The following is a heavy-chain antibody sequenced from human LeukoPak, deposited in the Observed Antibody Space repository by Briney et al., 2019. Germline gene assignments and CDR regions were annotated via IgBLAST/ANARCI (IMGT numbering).Heavy chain of an antibody. CDR2: ISSSSSYI. V-gene: IGHV3-21*01. Sequence: GGSLRLSCVASGFTFSSSTMNWVRQAPGKGLEWVSSISSSSSYIYYADSVKGRFTISRDNAKNSLYLQMNSLRAEDTAVYYCARDNYYYDSSGYYNFDYWGQGTLVTVSS. J-gene: IGHJ4*02. CDR1: GFTFSSST. CDR3: ARDNYYYDSSGYYNFDY. D-gene: IGHD3-22*01.